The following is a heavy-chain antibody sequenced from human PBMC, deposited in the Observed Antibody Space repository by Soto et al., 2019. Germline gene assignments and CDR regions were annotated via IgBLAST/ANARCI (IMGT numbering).Heavy chain of an antibody. CDR2: IYYSGST. CDR1: GGSISSSSYY. Sequence: QLQLQESGPGLVKPSETLSLTCTVSGGSISSSSYYWGWIRQPPGKGLEWIGSIYYSGSTYYNPSLKSRVTISVDTSKNQFSLKLSSVTAADTAVYYCARHFRGDGYKLDYWGQGTLVTVPS. D-gene: IGHD5-12*01. J-gene: IGHJ4*02. V-gene: IGHV4-39*01. CDR3: ARHFRGDGYKLDY.